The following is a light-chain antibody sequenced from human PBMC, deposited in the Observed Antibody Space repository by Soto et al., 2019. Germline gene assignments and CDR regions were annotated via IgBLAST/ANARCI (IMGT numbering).Light chain of an antibody. V-gene: IGKV3D-20*02. J-gene: IGKJ5*01. CDR3: QQRSNWPIT. Sequence: LSQSPGTVSLSPGGRATLYCRASRSVSSSFLAWYQQKPGQAPRLLIYGASIRATGIPARFSGSGSGTDFTLTISSLEPEDFAVYYCQQRSNWPITFGQGTRLEIK. CDR2: GAS. CDR1: RSVSSSF.